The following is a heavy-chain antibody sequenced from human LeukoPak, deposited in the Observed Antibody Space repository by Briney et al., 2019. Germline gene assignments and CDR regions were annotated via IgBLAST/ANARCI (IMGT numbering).Heavy chain of an antibody. Sequence: GSVKVSCRASGYTFTDYHIHWVRQVPGQGLEWMAWINPYSGNTIYPQKFQDKVTVTRDTSINTVYLDLSRLTSDDTAVYYCARDRSLAFSNTPDSSYFDSWGQGTLLTVSS. CDR1: GYTFTDYH. D-gene: IGHD3-3*02. CDR2: INPYSGNT. V-gene: IGHV1-2*02. J-gene: IGHJ4*02. CDR3: ARDRSLAFSNTPDSSYFDS.